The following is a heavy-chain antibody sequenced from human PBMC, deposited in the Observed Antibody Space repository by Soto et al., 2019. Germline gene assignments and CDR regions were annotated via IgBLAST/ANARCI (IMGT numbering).Heavy chain of an antibody. D-gene: IGHD7-27*01. V-gene: IGHV1-2*02. Sequence: QVQLTQSGAEVTKPGASVKVSCRSSGYTFTIYYIHCLRQAPGQGFVWMGWINPNNVATRYARRLQGRATMTRDTSISTVYMELSRLESDDTAVYYCARGPATGDFDSWGQGTPVTVSS. CDR2: INPNNVAT. CDR3: ARGPATGDFDS. CDR1: GYTFTIYY. J-gene: IGHJ4*02.